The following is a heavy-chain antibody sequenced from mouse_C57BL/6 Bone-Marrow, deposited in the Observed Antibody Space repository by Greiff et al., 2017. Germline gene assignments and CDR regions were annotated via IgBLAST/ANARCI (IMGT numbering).Heavy chain of an antibody. CDR1: GFSLSTFGMG. CDR3: ARIRYYGSYWFFDV. CDR2: SWWDDDK. V-gene: IGHV8-8*01. D-gene: IGHD1-1*01. Sequence: QVTLKESGPGILQPSQTLSLTCSFSGFSLSTFGMGVGWIRQPSGRGLDGLAHSWWDDDKYYNPALKSRLTISKETSKNQVFLTIANVDTADTATYYCARIRYYGSYWFFDVWGTGTTVTVSS. J-gene: IGHJ1*03.